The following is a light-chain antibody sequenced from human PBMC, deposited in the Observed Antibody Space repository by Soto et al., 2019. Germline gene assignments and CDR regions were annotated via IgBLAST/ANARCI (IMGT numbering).Light chain of an antibody. J-gene: IGLJ2*01. CDR1: SGHSSYA. V-gene: IGLV4-69*01. CDR3: QTWGSGIRVV. CDR2: LNSDGSH. Sequence: QPVLTQSPSASASLGASVKLTCTLSSGHSSYAIAWHQQQPEKGPRYLMKLNSDGSHSKGDGIPDRFSGSSSGAERYLTISSLQSEDEADYCCQTWGSGIRVVFGGGTKVTVL.